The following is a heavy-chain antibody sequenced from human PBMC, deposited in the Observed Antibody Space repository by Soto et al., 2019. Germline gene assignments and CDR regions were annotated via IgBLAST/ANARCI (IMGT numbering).Heavy chain of an antibody. V-gene: IGHV4-38-2*01. D-gene: IGHD4-17*01. Sequence: KPSETLSLTCGVSGYSISSGYYCGWIRQPPGKGLEWIGSINHSGNTYYNPSLKSRVTISVDTSKNQVSLKLSSVTAADTAVYYCARSGDDYGSYIDYWGQGTLVTVSS. J-gene: IGHJ4*02. CDR3: ARSGDDYGSYIDY. CDR1: GYSISSGYY. CDR2: INHSGNT.